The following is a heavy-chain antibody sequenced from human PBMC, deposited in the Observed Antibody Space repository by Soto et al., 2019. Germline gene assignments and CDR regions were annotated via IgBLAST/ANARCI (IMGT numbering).Heavy chain of an antibody. CDR3: ARDRGASSGYYPYWFDP. D-gene: IGHD3-22*01. CDR1: GGTFSSYA. Sequence: QVQLVQSGAEVKKPGSSVKVSCKASGGTFSSYAITWVRQAPGQGLEWMGGIIPIFGTANYAQNFQTRVTITADESTSTAYMELSSLRSDDTAVYYCARDRGASSGYYPYWFDPWGQGTLVTVSS. CDR2: IIPIFGTA. V-gene: IGHV1-69*12. J-gene: IGHJ5*02.